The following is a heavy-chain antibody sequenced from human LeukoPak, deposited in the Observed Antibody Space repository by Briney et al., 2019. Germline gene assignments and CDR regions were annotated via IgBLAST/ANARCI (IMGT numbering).Heavy chain of an antibody. J-gene: IGHJ2*01. CDR2: IYYSGST. V-gene: IGHV4-59*01. Sequence: SETLSLTCAVYGGSFSGYYWSWIRQPPGKGLEWIGYIYYSGSTNYNPSLKSRVTISVDTSKNQFSLKLSSVTAADTAVYYCARDRSTASTRYFDLWGRGTLVTVSS. CDR3: ARDRSTASTRYFDL. D-gene: IGHD2-2*01. CDR1: GGSFSGYY.